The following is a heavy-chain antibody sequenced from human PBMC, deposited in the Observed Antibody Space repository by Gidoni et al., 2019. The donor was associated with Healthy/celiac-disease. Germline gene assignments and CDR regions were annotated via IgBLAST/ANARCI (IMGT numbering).Heavy chain of an antibody. V-gene: IGHV3-9*01. CDR1: GFTFDDYA. Sequence: EVQLVESGGGLVQPGRSLRLSCAASGFTFDDYAMHWVRQAPGKGLEWVSGISWNSGSIGYADSVKGRFTISRDNAKNSLYLQMNSLRAEDTALYYCAKEGTPSVFDPWGQGTLVTVSS. D-gene: IGHD1-1*01. CDR3: AKEGTPSVFDP. CDR2: ISWNSGSI. J-gene: IGHJ5*02.